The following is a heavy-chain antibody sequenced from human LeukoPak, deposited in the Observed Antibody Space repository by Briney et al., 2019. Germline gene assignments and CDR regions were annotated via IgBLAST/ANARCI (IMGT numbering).Heavy chain of an antibody. V-gene: IGHV3-21*05. CDR2: INDDSTDI. CDR1: GFPFSLYA. J-gene: IGHJ4*02. Sequence: GGSLRLSCAASGFPFSLYAMNWVGEAPGKPLECASYINDDSTDIHYADSVKGRFSISRDSARNTLYLQLSSLRAEDTAVYYCARDTFQPGLIDSWGQGTLVTVSS. CDR3: ARDTFQPGLIDS. D-gene: IGHD2-2*01.